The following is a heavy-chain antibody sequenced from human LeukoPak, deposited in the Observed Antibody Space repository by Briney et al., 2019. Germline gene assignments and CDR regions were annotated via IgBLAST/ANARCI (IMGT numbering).Heavy chain of an antibody. CDR2: ISASGST. D-gene: IGHD6-13*01. J-gene: IGHJ5*01. V-gene: IGHV4-4*07. Sequence: TSETLSLTCTVSGDSISNYCWTWIRQSAGKGLEWIGRISASGSTRYNPSLKSRLTMSVDTSKNQFSLKLTSVTAADTAVYFCATGMAAAYDYNWFESWGQGTLVIVSS. CDR3: ATGMAAAYDYNWFES. CDR1: GDSISNYC.